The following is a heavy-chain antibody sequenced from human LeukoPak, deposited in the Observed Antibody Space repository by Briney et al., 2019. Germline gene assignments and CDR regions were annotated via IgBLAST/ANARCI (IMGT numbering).Heavy chain of an antibody. CDR3: ARSFEIWFGELLGGMDV. CDR2: INHSGST. J-gene: IGHJ6*02. V-gene: IGHV4-34*01. Sequence: PSETLSLTCAVYGGSFSGYYWSWIRQPPGKGLEWIGEINHSGSTNYNPSLKSRVTISVDTSKNQFSLKLSSVTAADTAVYYCARSFEIWFGELLGGMDVWGQGTTVTVSS. D-gene: IGHD3-10*01. CDR1: GGSFSGYY.